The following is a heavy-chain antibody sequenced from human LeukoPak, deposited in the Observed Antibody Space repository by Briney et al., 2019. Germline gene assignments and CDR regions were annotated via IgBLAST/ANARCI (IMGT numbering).Heavy chain of an antibody. J-gene: IGHJ4*02. CDR3: ARDSVTIFGVVSFNLMAFDY. V-gene: IGHV1-18*01. Sequence: ASVKVSCKASGYTFTSYGISWVRQAPGQGLEWMGWISAYNGNTNYAQKLQGRVTMPTDTSTSTAYMELRSLRSDDTAVYYCARDSVTIFGVVSFNLMAFDYWGQGTLVTVSS. D-gene: IGHD3-3*01. CDR2: ISAYNGNT. CDR1: GYTFTSYG.